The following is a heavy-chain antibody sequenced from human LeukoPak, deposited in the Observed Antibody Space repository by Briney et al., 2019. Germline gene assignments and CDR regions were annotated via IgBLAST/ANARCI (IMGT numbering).Heavy chain of an antibody. CDR3: ARPTDYGDYYWYFDL. Sequence: ASVKVSCKASGYTFTSYGISWVRQAPGQGLEWMGWISAYNGNTNYAQKLQGRVTMTTDTSTSTAYMELRSLRSDDTAVYYCARPTDYGDYYWYFDLWGRGTLVTVSS. D-gene: IGHD4-17*01. CDR2: ISAYNGNT. J-gene: IGHJ2*01. V-gene: IGHV1-18*01. CDR1: GYTFTSYG.